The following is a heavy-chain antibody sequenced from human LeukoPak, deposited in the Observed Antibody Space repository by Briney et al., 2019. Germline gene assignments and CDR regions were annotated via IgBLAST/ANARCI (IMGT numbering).Heavy chain of an antibody. CDR2: INPNSGGT. CDR3: ARDGPDVRYSYVFDY. J-gene: IGHJ4*02. Sequence: ASVKVSCKASGYTFTGYYMHWVRQAPGQGLEWMGWINPNSGGTNYAQKFQGRVTMTRDTSISTAYMELSRLRSDDTAVYYCARDGPDVRYSYVFDYWGQGTLVTVSS. CDR1: GYTFTGYY. V-gene: IGHV1-2*02. D-gene: IGHD5-18*01.